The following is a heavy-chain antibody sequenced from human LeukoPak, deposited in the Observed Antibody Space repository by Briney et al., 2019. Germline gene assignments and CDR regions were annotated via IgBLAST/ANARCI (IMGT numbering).Heavy chain of an antibody. D-gene: IGHD5-12*01. Sequence: AGGSLRLSCAASGFTFSSYAMSWVRQAPGKGLEWVSDISGSGGSTYYADSVKGRFTISRDNSKNTLYLQMNSLRAEDTAVYYCARGPSGYHNTGGQGTLVTVSS. CDR3: ARGPSGYHNT. CDR2: ISGSGGST. CDR1: GFTFSSYA. J-gene: IGHJ4*02. V-gene: IGHV3-23*01.